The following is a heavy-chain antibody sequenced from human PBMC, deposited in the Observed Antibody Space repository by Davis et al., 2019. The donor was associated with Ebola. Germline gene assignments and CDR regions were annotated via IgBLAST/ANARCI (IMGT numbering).Heavy chain of an antibody. J-gene: IGHJ3*02. V-gene: IGHV3-11*01. CDR3: AREVQGQWLVLDAFDI. CDR1: GFTVSSNY. D-gene: IGHD6-19*01. Sequence: GGSLRLSCAASGFTVSSNYMIWVRQAPGKGLEWVSYISSSGSTIYYADSVKGRFTISRDNAKNSLYLQMNSLRAEDTAVYYCAREVQGQWLVLDAFDIWGQGTMVTVSS. CDR2: ISSSGSTI.